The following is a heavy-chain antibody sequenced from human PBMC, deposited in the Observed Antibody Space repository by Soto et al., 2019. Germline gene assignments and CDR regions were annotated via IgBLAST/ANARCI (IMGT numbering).Heavy chain of an antibody. CDR1: GGTFRTES. V-gene: IGHV1-69*01. D-gene: IGHD5-12*01. Sequence: QVQLVQSGAEVKKPGSSVKVSCEASGGTFRTESFNWVQQAAGQGLEWMGGIIPVLGTTDYAPRFRGRVTITADESTSKAYMEVGRLTYDDTAVYYCARATIGHVTRYYFDYWGQGTLVTVSS. J-gene: IGHJ4*02. CDR2: IIPVLGTT. CDR3: ARATIGHVTRYYFDY.